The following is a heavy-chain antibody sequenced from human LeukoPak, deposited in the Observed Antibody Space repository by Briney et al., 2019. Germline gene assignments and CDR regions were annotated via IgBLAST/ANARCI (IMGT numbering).Heavy chain of an antibody. Sequence: GASVKVSSKASVGTFSSYAISWGRQAPGQRLEWMGGIIPIFGTANYAQKFQGRVTITADESTSTAYMELSSLRSEDTAVYYCARESLWGVVIKSSIGYFDYWGQGTLVTVSS. V-gene: IGHV1-69*13. J-gene: IGHJ4*02. CDR3: ARESLWGVVIKSSIGYFDY. CDR2: IIPIFGTA. CDR1: VGTFSSYA. D-gene: IGHD3-3*01.